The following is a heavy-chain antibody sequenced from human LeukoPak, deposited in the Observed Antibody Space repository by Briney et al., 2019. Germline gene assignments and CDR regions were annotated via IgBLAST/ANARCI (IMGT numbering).Heavy chain of an antibody. D-gene: IGHD3-3*01. CDR3: ARERYYDFWSGYPEQPFDY. CDR1: GGTFSSYA. Sequence: SVKVSCKASGGTFSSYAISWVRQAPGQGLEWMGRIIPILGIANYAQKFKGRVTITADKSTSTAYMELSSLRSEDTAVYYCARERYYDFWSGYPEQPFDYWGQGTLVTVSS. J-gene: IGHJ4*02. CDR2: IIPILGIA. V-gene: IGHV1-69*04.